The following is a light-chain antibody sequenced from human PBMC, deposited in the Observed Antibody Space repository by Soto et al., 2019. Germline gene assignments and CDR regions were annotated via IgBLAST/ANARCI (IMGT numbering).Light chain of an antibody. Sequence: DIQMTQSPSSLSASVGDRVTITCRACQSISTFLNWYQQIPGKAPKLLIFTASSLQSGVPSRFSGSGSGTDFTLTISSLQPEDFATYYCQQSYTTPYTFGQGTKLEIK. CDR3: QQSYTTPYT. CDR2: TAS. CDR1: QSISTF. V-gene: IGKV1-39*01. J-gene: IGKJ2*01.